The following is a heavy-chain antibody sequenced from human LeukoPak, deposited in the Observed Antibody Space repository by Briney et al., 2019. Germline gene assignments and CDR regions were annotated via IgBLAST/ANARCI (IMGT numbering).Heavy chain of an antibody. V-gene: IGHV3-23*01. CDR2: ISGSGGST. CDR3: AKGVRHYYDSSGPFDY. CDR1: GFTFSSYA. D-gene: IGHD3-22*01. J-gene: IGHJ4*02. Sequence: GGSLRLSCAVSGFTFSSYAMSWVRQAPGKGLEWVSAISGSGGSTYYADSVKGRFTISRDNSKNTLYLQMNSLRAEDTAVYYCAKGVRHYYDSSGPFDYWGQGTLVTVSS.